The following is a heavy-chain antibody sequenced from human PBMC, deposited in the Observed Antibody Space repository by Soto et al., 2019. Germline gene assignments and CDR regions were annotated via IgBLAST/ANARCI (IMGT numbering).Heavy chain of an antibody. V-gene: IGHV3-48*01. CDR2: ISTGSSI. CDR3: AREYCSGCNCPSDR. CDR1: GFTFSSYN. D-gene: IGHD2-15*01. J-gene: IGHJ5*02. Sequence: EVQLVESGGGLVQPGGSLRLSCAASGFTFSSYNMNWVRQAPGKGLEWVSYISTGSSIYYADSVKGRFTISRDNAKNSLYLQMNSLRAEDTAVYYCAREYCSGCNCPSDRWGQGTLVTVSS.